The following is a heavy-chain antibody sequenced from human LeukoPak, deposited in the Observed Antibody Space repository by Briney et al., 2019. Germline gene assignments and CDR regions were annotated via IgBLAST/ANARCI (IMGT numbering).Heavy chain of an antibody. Sequence: GRSLRLSCAASGFTLDDYAMHWVRQAPGKGLEWVSGISRNSGGIGYADSVKGRFTISRDNAKNSLYLQMNSLRAEDMALYFCAKDIGYSYGYGLDYWGQGTLVTVSS. V-gene: IGHV3-9*03. CDR1: GFTLDDYA. D-gene: IGHD5-18*01. J-gene: IGHJ4*02. CDR2: ISRNSGGI. CDR3: AKDIGYSYGYGLDY.